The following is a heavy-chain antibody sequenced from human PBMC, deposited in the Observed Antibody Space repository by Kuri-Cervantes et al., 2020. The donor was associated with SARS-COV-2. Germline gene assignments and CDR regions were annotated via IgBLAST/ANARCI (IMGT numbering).Heavy chain of an antibody. D-gene: IGHD3-3*01. CDR1: GFTFSSYW. Sequence: GESLKISCAASGFTFSSYWMHWVRQAPGKGLVWVSRINSDGSSTSYADSVKGRFTISRDNAKNTLYLQMNSLSAEDTAVYYCARDRYDFWSGLGYYYYGMDVWGQGTTVTVSS. CDR3: ARDRYDFWSGLGYYYYGMDV. J-gene: IGHJ6*02. CDR2: INSDGSST. V-gene: IGHV3-74*01.